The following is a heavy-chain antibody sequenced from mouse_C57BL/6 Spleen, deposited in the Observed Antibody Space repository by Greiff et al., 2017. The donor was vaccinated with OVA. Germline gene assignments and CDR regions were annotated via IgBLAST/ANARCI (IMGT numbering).Heavy chain of an antibody. V-gene: IGHV2-5*01. CDR1: GFSLTSYG. CDR2: IWRGGST. CDR3: AKIHITTVPYYAMDY. Sequence: VQVVESGPGLVQPSQSLSITCTVSGFSLTSYGVHWVRQSPGKGLEWLGVIWRGGSTDYNAAFMSRLSITKDNSKSQVFFKMNSLQADDTAIYYCAKIHITTVPYYAMDYWGQGTSVTVSS. D-gene: IGHD1-1*01. J-gene: IGHJ4*01.